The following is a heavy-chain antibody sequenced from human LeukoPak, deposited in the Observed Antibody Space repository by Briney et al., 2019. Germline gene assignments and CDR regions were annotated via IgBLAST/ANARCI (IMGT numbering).Heavy chain of an antibody. CDR1: GRSFSGYY. CDR2: INHSGST. Sequence: SETLSLTCAVYGRSFSGYYWSWIPQPPGKGLEWIGEINHSGSTNYNPSLKSRVTISVDTSKNQFSLKLSSVTAADTAVYYCASRIAVAGTIDPWGQGTLVTVSS. CDR3: ASRIAVAGTIDP. J-gene: IGHJ5*02. V-gene: IGHV4-34*01. D-gene: IGHD6-19*01.